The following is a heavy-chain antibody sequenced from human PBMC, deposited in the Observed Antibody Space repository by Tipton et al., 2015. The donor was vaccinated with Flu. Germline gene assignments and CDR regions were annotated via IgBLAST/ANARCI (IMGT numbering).Heavy chain of an antibody. D-gene: IGHD4-11*01. CDR3: ARRDYSNYVSVPKNWFDS. CDR1: GDSIASDYY. Sequence: LRLSCSVSGDSIASDYYWGWIRQPPGKGLEWIGNIHHTGTTYYNPSLRSRVTIIRDKSKNQFSLKLSFVAAANTAVYYCARRDYSNYVSVPKNWFDSWGQGILVTVSS. J-gene: IGHJ5*01. CDR2: IHHTGTT. V-gene: IGHV4-38-2*01.